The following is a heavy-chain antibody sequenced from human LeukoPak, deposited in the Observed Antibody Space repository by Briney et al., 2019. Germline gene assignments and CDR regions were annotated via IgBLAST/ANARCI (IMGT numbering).Heavy chain of an antibody. Sequence: GGSLRLSCAASGFTFSGSAIHWVRQASGKGLEWVGRIGSKPNSYATAYAASVKGRFTISRDDSKNTAYLQMNSLKTEDTAVYYCTRRPEAFDTWGQGTMVTASS. CDR2: IGSKPNSYAT. V-gene: IGHV3-73*01. CDR3: TRRPEAFDT. CDR1: GFTFSGSA. J-gene: IGHJ3*02.